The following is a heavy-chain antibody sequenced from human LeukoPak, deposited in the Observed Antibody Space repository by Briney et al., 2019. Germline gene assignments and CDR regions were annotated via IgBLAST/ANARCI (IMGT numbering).Heavy chain of an antibody. CDR1: GFVVTANY. CDR2: ISNGGDP. J-gene: IGHJ4*02. D-gene: IGHD2/OR15-2a*01. CDR3: ALLSGGTFYY. Sequence: PGGSLTLSCAASGFVVTANYLAWARQAPGKGLEWVSTISNGGDPFYGDSVKGRSTISRDESTNTFSLQLDSLRVEDMGVYYCALLSGGTFYYWGQGTQVTVAS. V-gene: IGHV3-53*01.